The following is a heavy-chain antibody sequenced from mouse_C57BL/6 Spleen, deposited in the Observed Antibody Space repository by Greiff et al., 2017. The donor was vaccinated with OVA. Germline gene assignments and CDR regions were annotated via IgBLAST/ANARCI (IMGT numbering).Heavy chain of an antibody. CDR1: GYAFSSSW. J-gene: IGHJ2*01. Sequence: VQLQQSGPELVKPGASVKISCKASGYAFSSSWMNWVKQRPGKGLEWIGRIYPGDGDTNYNGKFKGKATLTADKFSSTAYMQLSSLTSEDSAVYFCARWDYYGSPFDYWGKGTTLTVSS. CDR2: IYPGDGDT. CDR3: ARWDYYGSPFDY. D-gene: IGHD1-1*01. V-gene: IGHV1-82*01.